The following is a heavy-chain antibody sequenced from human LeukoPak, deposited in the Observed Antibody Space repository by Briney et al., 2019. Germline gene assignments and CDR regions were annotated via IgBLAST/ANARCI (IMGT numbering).Heavy chain of an antibody. J-gene: IGHJ4*02. Sequence: ASVKVSCKASGYAFKKYAISWVRQAPGQGLEWMGWISTYNGDTNYAQSFLGRVTLTTDTSTSTAYMELRSLRSDDTAVYYCTRDPSNTSGRFIYFDYWGQGTPVTVSP. CDR3: TRDPSNTSGRFIYFDY. V-gene: IGHV1-18*01. CDR2: ISTYNGDT. CDR1: GYAFKKYA. D-gene: IGHD6-19*01.